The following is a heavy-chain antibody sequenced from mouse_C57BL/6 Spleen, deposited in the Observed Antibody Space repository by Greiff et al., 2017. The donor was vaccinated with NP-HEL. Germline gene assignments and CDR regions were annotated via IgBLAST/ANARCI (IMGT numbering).Heavy chain of an antibody. CDR1: GFSLTSYA. CDR3: ARGYDGYYEAWFAY. V-gene: IGHV2-9-1*01. CDR2: IWTGGGT. J-gene: IGHJ3*01. Sequence: VKLVESGPGLVAPSQSLSITCTVSGFSLTSYAISWVRQPPGKGLEWLGVIWTGGGTNYNSALKSRLSISKDNSKSQVFLKMNSLQTDDTARYYCARGYDGYYEAWFAYWGQGTLVTVSA. D-gene: IGHD2-3*01.